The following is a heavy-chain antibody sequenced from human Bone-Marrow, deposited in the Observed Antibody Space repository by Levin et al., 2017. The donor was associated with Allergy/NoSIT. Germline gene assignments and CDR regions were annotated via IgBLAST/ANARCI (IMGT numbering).Heavy chain of an antibody. CDR2: IDQSGNT. Sequence: SQTLSLTCAVSNYSISSGFHWGWIRQPPGKGLEWIGSIDQSGNTYYNPSLKSRVTISVDTSKNQFFLRLTSVSAADTAVYYSARTLGYCSGDGCYYYFDYWGQGTLVTVSS. D-gene: IGHD2-15*01. CDR1: NYSISSGFH. V-gene: IGHV4-38-2*01. J-gene: IGHJ4*02. CDR3: ARTLGYCSGDGCYYYFDY.